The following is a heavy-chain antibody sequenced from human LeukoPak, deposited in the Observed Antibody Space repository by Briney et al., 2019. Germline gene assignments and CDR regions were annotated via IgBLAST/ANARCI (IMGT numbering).Heavy chain of an antibody. V-gene: IGHV1-2*06. CDR3: ARVYSSGWYVFDY. CDR1: GYTFTSYA. CDR2: INPNSGGT. J-gene: IGHJ4*02. Sequence: ASVKVSCKASGYTFTSYAMHWVRQAPGQGLEWMGRINPNSGGTNYAQKFQGRVTMTRDTSISTAYMELSRLRSDDTAVYYCARVYSSGWYVFDYWGQGTLVTVSS. D-gene: IGHD6-19*01.